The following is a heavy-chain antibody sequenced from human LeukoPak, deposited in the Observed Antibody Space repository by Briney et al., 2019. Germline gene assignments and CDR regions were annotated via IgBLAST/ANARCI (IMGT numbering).Heavy chain of an antibody. Sequence: GGSLRLSCAASGFTFSSYWMHWVRQAPGKGLVWVSRINSDGSSTSYADSVKGRFTISRDNSKNTLYLQMNSLRAEDTAVYYCAKAVTMVQGVIIGSYYYYMDVWGKGTTVTVSS. CDR1: GFTFSSYW. CDR3: AKAVTMVQGVIIGSYYYYMDV. J-gene: IGHJ6*03. V-gene: IGHV3-74*01. D-gene: IGHD3-10*01. CDR2: INSDGSST.